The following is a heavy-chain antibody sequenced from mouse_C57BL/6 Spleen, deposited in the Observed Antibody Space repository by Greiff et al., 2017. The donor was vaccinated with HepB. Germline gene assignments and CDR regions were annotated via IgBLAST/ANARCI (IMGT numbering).Heavy chain of an antibody. CDR1: GYTFTSYG. V-gene: IGHV1-81*01. J-gene: IGHJ2*01. CDR2: IYPRSGNT. Sequence: QVQLKESGAELARPGASVKLSCKASGYTFTSYGISWVKQRTGQGLEWIGEIYPRSGNTYYNEKFKGKATLTADTSSSTAYMELRSLTSEDSAVYFCARYCYGNHPYYFDYWGQGTTLTVSS. CDR3: ARYCYGNHPYYFDY. D-gene: IGHD2-1*01.